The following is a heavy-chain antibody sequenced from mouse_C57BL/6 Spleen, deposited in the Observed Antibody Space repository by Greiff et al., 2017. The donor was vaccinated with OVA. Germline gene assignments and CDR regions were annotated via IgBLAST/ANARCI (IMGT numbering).Heavy chain of an antibody. D-gene: IGHD4-1*01. J-gene: IGHJ4*01. CDR1: GYTFTDYY. V-gene: IGHV1-26*01. CDR3: ARWEVPYYAMDY. Sequence: EVQLQQSGPELVKPGASVKISCKASGYTFTDYYMNWVKQSHGKSLEWIGDINPNNGGTSYNQKFKGKATLTVDKSSSTAYMELRSLTSEDSAVYYCARWEVPYYAMDYWGQGTSVTVSS. CDR2: INPNNGGT.